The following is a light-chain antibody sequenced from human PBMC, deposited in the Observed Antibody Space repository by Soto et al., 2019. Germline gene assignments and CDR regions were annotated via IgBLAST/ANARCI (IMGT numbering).Light chain of an antibody. V-gene: IGLV2-23*01. J-gene: IGLJ1*01. CDR2: EGS. Sequence: QSVLTQPASVSGSPGQSITISCTGTSSDVGSYNLVSWYQQHPGKAPKLMIYEGSKRPSGVXXXXXXXXXXXXXSLTISGLQAEDEADYYCCSYAGSSTSLYVFGTGTKVTVL. CDR1: SSDVGSYNL. CDR3: CSYAGSSTSLYV.